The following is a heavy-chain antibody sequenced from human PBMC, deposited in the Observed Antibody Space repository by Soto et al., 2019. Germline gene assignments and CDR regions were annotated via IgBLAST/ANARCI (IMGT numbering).Heavy chain of an antibody. Sequence: SETLSLTCGVYGGSFSGYYCNWIRQPLGKGLKWIGEIDHSGSSNFNPFHKSRVTISVDTSKNQFSLNLYSMTAADTAVYFCARGQGVPITVPADDFWRLGRYYHIDVWGKGTPVTVSS. V-gene: IGHV4-34*01. J-gene: IGHJ6*03. D-gene: IGHD3-3*01. CDR1: GGSFSGYY. CDR2: IDHSGSS. CDR3: ARGQGVPITVPADDFWRLGRYYHIDV.